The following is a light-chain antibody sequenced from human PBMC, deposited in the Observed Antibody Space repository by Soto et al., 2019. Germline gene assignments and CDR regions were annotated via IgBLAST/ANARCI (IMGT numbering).Light chain of an antibody. V-gene: IGLV3-25*02. J-gene: IGLJ2*01. CDR2: KDT. Sequence: SYELTQPPSVSVSPGQTARVTCSGDALPKQYVYWYQQKPGQAPGVVIYKDTERPSGIPERFSGSSSGTTVTLTISGVQAEDEADYYCQSSDSSLTYVVFGGGTMLTVL. CDR3: QSSDSSLTYVV. CDR1: ALPKQY.